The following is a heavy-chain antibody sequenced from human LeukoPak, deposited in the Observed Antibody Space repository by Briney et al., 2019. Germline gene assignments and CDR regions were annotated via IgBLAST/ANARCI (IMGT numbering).Heavy chain of an antibody. V-gene: IGHV5-51*01. CDR3: ARQSHYGSGSYYWEDAFDI. Sequence: GASLKISCKGSGYSSTSYWIGWVRQMPGKGLEWMGIIYPGESDTRYSPSFQGQVTISADKSISTAYLQWTSLKAADTAMYYCARQSHYGSGSYYWEDAFDIWGQGTMVTVSS. J-gene: IGHJ3*02. CDR2: IYPGESDT. CDR1: GYSSTSYW. D-gene: IGHD3-10*01.